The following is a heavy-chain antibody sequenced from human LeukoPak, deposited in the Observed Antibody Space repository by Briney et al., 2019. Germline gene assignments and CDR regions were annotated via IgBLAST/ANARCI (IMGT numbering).Heavy chain of an antibody. CDR3: ARDRGSYYDFWKGGLDAFDI. V-gene: IGHV3-53*01. Sequence: GGSLRLSCAASGFTVSSTFMTWVRQAPGKGLEWVSVIYSDGSTYYADSVKGRFTISRDNSKNTLYLQMNSLRAEDTAVYYCARDRGSYYDFWKGGLDAFDIWGQGTMVTVSS. D-gene: IGHD3-3*01. CDR2: IYSDGST. CDR1: GFTVSSTF. J-gene: IGHJ3*02.